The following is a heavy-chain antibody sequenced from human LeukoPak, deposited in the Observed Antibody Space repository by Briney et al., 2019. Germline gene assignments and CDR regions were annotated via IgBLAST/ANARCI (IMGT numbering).Heavy chain of an antibody. D-gene: IGHD2-15*01. CDR1: GFTFSSYN. CDR3: TKDGGGGHCYFDY. CDR2: IRSEGSDK. V-gene: IGHV3-30*02. Sequence: PGGSLRLSCAASGFTFSSYNMHWVRQAPGKGLEWVAFIRSEGSDKDHADSVKGRFTISRDNSKNTMYLQMNSLRAEDTAVYYCTKDGGGGHCYFDYWGQGTLVTVSS. J-gene: IGHJ4*02.